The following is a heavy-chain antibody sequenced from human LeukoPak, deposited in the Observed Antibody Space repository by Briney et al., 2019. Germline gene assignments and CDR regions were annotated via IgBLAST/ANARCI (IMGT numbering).Heavy chain of an antibody. Sequence: SETLSLTCTVSGGSISSYYWSWIRQPPGKGLEWIGYIYYSGSTNYNPSLKSRVTISVDTSKNQFSLKLSSVTAADTAVYYCARITPGDAFDIWGQGTVVTVSS. CDR2: IYYSGST. CDR3: ARITPGDAFDI. V-gene: IGHV4-59*08. J-gene: IGHJ3*02. CDR1: GGSISSYY. D-gene: IGHD1-14*01.